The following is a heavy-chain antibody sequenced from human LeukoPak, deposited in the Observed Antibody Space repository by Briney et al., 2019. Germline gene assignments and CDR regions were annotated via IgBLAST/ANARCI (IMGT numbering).Heavy chain of an antibody. CDR3: AKRADSPQRYFQH. CDR2: ISGSGGSS. CDR1: GFTFSNYA. D-gene: IGHD6-25*01. J-gene: IGHJ1*01. V-gene: IGHV3-23*01. Sequence: GGSLRLSCGGSGFTFSNYAMIWVRQAPGKGLEWVSGISGSGGSSFYADSVKGRFTISRDNSKNTVYLQMNSLTATDTAVYYCAKRADSPQRYFQHWGQGTLVTVSS.